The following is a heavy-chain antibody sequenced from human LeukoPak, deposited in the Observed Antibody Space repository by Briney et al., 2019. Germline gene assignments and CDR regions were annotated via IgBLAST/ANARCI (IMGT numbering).Heavy chain of an antibody. J-gene: IGHJ4*02. CDR2: IKQDGSEK. D-gene: IGHD3-10*01. CDR1: GFTFSNAW. CDR3: ARDGLLWFGESLY. V-gene: IGHV3-7*01. Sequence: GGSLRLSCAASGFTFSNAWMSWVRQAPGKGLEWVANIKQDGSEKYYVDSVKGRFTISRDNAKNSLYLQMNSLRAEDTAVYYCARDGLLWFGESLYWGQGTLVTVSS.